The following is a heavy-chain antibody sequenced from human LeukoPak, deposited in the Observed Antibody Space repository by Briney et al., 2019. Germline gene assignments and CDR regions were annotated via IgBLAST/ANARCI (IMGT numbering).Heavy chain of an antibody. Sequence: SVKVSCKASGYTFTSYGISWVRQAPGQGLEWMGGFDPEDGETIYAQKFQGRVTMTEDTSTDTAYMELSSLGSEDTAVYYCATVYSGSYSGYYWGQGTLVTVSS. CDR1: GYTFTSYG. V-gene: IGHV1-24*01. CDR2: FDPEDGET. CDR3: ATVYSGSYSGYY. J-gene: IGHJ4*02. D-gene: IGHD1-26*01.